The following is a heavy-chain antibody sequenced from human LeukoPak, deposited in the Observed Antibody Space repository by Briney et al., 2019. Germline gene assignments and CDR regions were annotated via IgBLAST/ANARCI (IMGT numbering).Heavy chain of an antibody. J-gene: IGHJ3*01. CDR1: GITLSTYW. Sequence: GGSLRLSCVASGITLSTYWMCWVRQAPGKGLEWVANIKQDGSEKYYVDSVKGRFTISRDNAKNSVYLQMNSLGAEDTAVYYCARTRPGTGALDVWGPGTMVTVSS. CDR3: ARTRPGTGALDV. V-gene: IGHV3-7*01. CDR2: IKQDGSEK. D-gene: IGHD1/OR15-1a*01.